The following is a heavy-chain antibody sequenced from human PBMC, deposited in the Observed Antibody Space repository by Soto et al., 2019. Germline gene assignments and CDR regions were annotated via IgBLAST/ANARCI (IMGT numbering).Heavy chain of an antibody. J-gene: IGHJ6*02. D-gene: IGHD1-1*01. Sequence: EVQLLESGGGLGQPGGSLRLSCAASGFTFSSYAMSWVRQAPGRGMEWVSAISRSGSPTYYADSVKGRFTMSRDNSNITRYLPMNCLRADDTAVYYHARAPSGGTYNYFFGIDVWGQGTTVSLSS. CDR2: ISRSGSPT. CDR3: ARAPSGGTYNYFFGIDV. CDR1: GFTFSSYA. V-gene: IGHV3-23*01.